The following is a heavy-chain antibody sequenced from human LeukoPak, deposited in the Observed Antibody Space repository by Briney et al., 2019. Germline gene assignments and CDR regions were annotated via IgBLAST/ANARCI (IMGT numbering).Heavy chain of an antibody. CDR2: ISYDGSNK. CDR3: AKDLRAGTAMVRDLYYYYGMDV. V-gene: IGHV3-30*18. CDR1: GFTFSSYG. J-gene: IGHJ6*02. Sequence: PGGSLRLSCAASGFTFSSYGMHWVRQAPGKGLEWVAVISYDGSNKYYADSVKGRFTISRDNSKNTLYLQMNSLRAEDTAVYYCAKDLRAGTAMVRDLYYYYGMDVWGQGTTVTVSS. D-gene: IGHD5-18*01.